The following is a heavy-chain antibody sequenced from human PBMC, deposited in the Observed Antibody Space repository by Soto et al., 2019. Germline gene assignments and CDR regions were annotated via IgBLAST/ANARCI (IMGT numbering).Heavy chain of an antibody. V-gene: IGHV1-2*04. CDR2: INPNSGGT. CDR1: GYTFTGYY. D-gene: IGHD3-16*01. J-gene: IGHJ6*02. Sequence: ASVKVSCNASGYTFTGYYMHWVRQAPGQGLEWMGWINPNSGGTNYAQKFQGWVTMTRDTSISTAYMELRRLRSDDTAVSYCAREGHKARASETPGEYYAYYGKDVWGQGPTATAS. CDR3: AREGHKARASETPGEYYAYYGKDV.